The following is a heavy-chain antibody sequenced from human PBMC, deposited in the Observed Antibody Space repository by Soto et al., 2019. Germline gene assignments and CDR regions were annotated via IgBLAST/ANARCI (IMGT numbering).Heavy chain of an antibody. CDR1: GFTFSSYA. D-gene: IGHD6-13*01. V-gene: IGHV3-23*01. CDR3: ARRSSSWYFDY. CDR2: ISGSDGST. J-gene: IGHJ4*02. Sequence: EVQLLESGGGLVQPGGSLRLSCAASGFTFSSYAMNWVRQAPGKGLEWVSVISGSDGSTYYADSVKGRFTISRDNSTNTLTLQMNSLRAEATAVYYCARRSSSWYFDYWGQGTLVTVSS.